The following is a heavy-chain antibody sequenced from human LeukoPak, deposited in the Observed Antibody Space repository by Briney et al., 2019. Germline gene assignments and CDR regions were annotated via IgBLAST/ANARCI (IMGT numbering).Heavy chain of an antibody. CDR3: ARPVHWNDVFDAFDI. J-gene: IGHJ3*02. Sequence: GGSLRLSCAASGFTFSSYAMHWVRQAPGKGLEWVAVISYGGSNKYYADSVKGRFTISRDNSKNTLYLQMNSLRAEDTAVYYCARPVHWNDVFDAFDIWGQGTMVTVSS. CDR1: GFTFSSYA. CDR2: ISYGGSNK. D-gene: IGHD1-1*01. V-gene: IGHV3-30-3*01.